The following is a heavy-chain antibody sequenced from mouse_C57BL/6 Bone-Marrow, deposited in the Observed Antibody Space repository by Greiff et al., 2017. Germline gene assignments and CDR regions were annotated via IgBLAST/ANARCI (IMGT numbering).Heavy chain of an antibody. CDR2: IYPGDGDT. CDR1: GYAFSSSW. D-gene: IGHD2-12*01. J-gene: IGHJ3*01. Sequence: VKLQESGPELVKPGASVKISCKASGYAFSSSWMNWVKQRPGKGLEWIGRIYPGDGDTNYNGKFKGKATLTADKSSSTAYMQLSSLTSEDSAVYFCARSYSQFAYWGQGTLVTVSA. CDR3: ARSYSQFAY. V-gene: IGHV1-82*01.